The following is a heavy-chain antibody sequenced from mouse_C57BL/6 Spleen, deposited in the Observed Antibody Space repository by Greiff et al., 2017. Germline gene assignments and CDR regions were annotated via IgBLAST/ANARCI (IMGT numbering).Heavy chain of an antibody. CDR1: GYTFTSYW. CDR3: ARGSGYTYFDV. Sequence: VQLQQPGAELVRPGSSVKLSCKASGYTFTSYWMHWVKQRPIQGLEWIGNIDPSDSETHYNQKFKDKATLTVDKSSSTAYMQLSSLTSEDSAVYYCARGSGYTYFDVWGTGTTVTVSS. J-gene: IGHJ1*03. V-gene: IGHV1-52*01. D-gene: IGHD3-2*02. CDR2: IDPSDSET.